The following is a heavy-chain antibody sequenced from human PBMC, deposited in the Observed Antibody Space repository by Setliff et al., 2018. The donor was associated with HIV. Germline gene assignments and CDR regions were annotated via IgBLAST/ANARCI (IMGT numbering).Heavy chain of an antibody. J-gene: IGHJ6*03. CDR3: ASDSPAARFEELEDHYYYFMDV. Sequence: SVKVSCRASGGPFTSAFNWVRQVPGQGLEWMGGIIPIFGTANYAQNFGGRVTIAADQSTTTSYLQLNSLRFEDTAIYYCASDSPAARFEELEDHYYYFMDVWGKGTTVTVSS. CDR1: GGPFTSA. V-gene: IGHV1-69*13. CDR2: IIPIFGTA. D-gene: IGHD3-10*01.